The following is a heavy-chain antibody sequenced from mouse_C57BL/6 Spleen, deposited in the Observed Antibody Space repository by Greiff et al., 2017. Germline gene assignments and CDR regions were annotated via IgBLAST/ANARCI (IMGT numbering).Heavy chain of an antibody. Sequence: EVKVVESGGDLVKPGGSLKLSCAASGFTFSSYGMSWVRQSPDKRLEWVATISSGGSYTYYPDSVKGRITISRDDAKNTLYLQMSSLKSEDTAMYYCARRGYSNRYFDVWGTGTTVTVSS. V-gene: IGHV5-6*02. J-gene: IGHJ1*03. CDR3: ARRGYSNRYFDV. D-gene: IGHD2-5*01. CDR1: GFTFSSYG. CDR2: ISSGGSYT.